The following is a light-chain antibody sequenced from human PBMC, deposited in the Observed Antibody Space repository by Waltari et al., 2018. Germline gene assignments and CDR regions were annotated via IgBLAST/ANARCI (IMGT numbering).Light chain of an antibody. V-gene: IGKV6-21*01. Sequence: EIVLTQFPNFQVVTPNESVTLSCRASQNIGTSLHLYQQKPGQSPKLLIKYTSQSLSGVPSRFSGSGTGTDFTLTINSLEAEDVATYYCHQSRSLPLTFGQGTKVDIK. J-gene: IGKJ1*01. CDR2: YTS. CDR1: QNIGTS. CDR3: HQSRSLPLT.